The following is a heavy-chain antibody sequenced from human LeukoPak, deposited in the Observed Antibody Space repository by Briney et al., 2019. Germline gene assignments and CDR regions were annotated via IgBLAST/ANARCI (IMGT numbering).Heavy chain of an antibody. V-gene: IGHV4-59*01. CDR1: GGSISSYY. Sequence: SETLSLTCTVSGGSISSYYWSWIRQPPAKGLEWIGYIYYSGSTNYNPSLKSRVSISVDTSKKQFSLRLSSVTAADTAVYYCARYSSGWYGFDYWGQGTLVTVSS. CDR2: IYYSGST. D-gene: IGHD6-19*01. CDR3: ARYSSGWYGFDY. J-gene: IGHJ4*02.